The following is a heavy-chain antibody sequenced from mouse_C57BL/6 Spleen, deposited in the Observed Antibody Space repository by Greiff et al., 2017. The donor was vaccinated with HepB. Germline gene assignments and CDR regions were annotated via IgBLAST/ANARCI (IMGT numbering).Heavy chain of an antibody. V-gene: IGHV5-9*01. D-gene: IGHD2-2*01. CDR2: ISGGGGNT. Sequence: EVQGVESGGGLVKPGGSLKLSCAASGFTFSSYTMSWVRQTPEQRLEWVATISGGGGNTYYPDSVKGRFTISRDNAKNTLYLQMSSLRSEDTALYYWARHAYGFYYFDYWGKGTTLTVAS. CDR1: GFTFSSYT. CDR3: ARHAYGFYYFDY. J-gene: IGHJ2*01.